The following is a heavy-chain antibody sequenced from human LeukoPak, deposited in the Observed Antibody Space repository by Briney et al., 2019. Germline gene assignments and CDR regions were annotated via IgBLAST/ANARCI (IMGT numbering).Heavy chain of an antibody. D-gene: IGHD1-26*01. CDR2: ISAYNGNT. V-gene: IGHV1-18*01. J-gene: IGHJ4*02. CDR1: GYTFTSYG. Sequence: ASVKVSCKASGYTFTSYGISWVRQAPGQGLEWMGWISAYNGNTNYAQKLQGRVTMTTDTSTSTAYMELRSLRSDDTAVYYCARDLSELELYYFNYWGQGTLVTVSS. CDR3: ARDLSELELYYFNY.